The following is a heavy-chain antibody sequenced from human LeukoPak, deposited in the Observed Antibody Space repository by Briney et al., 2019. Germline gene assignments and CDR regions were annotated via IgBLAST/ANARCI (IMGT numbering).Heavy chain of an antibody. J-gene: IGHJ4*02. CDR3: ASNYYDSSGLDY. CDR1: GGSISSYY. D-gene: IGHD3-22*01. CDR2: IYYSGST. V-gene: IGHV4-59*08. Sequence: SETLSLTCTVSGGSISSYYWSWIRQPPGKGLEWIGYIYYSGSTNYNPSLKSRVTVSVDTSKNQFSLKLSSVTAADTAVYYCASNYYDSSGLDYWGQGTLVTVSS.